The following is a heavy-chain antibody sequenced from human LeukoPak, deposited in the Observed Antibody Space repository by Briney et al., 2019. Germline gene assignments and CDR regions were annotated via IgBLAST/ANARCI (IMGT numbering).Heavy chain of an antibody. CDR1: GFTFSSYW. CDR2: IKQDGREK. CDR3: ATEHWGPNS. D-gene: IGHD3-16*01. V-gene: IGHV3-7*01. J-gene: IGHJ5*01. Sequence: GGSLRLSCAASGFTFSSYWMSWVRQAPGKGLEWVANIKQDGREKYYVDSVKGRFTISRDNAKNSLFLQMSSLRGEDAALYYCATEHWGPNSWGQGTLVTVSS.